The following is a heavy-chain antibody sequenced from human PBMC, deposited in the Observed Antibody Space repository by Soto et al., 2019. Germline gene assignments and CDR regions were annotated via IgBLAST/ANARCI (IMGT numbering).Heavy chain of an antibody. J-gene: IGHJ4*02. V-gene: IGHV3-11*05. CDR3: ARNSVYYGGHELNYFDY. D-gene: IGHD4-17*01. CDR2: MSSSSSYT. Sequence: QVQLVESGGGLVKPGGSLRLSCAASGFTFSDYYMRWIRQAPGKGLVWVSYMSSSSSYTNYADSVKGRFTISRDNAKNSLYLQMNSLRAEDTAVYYCARNSVYYGGHELNYFDYWGQGTQVTVSS. CDR1: GFTFSDYY.